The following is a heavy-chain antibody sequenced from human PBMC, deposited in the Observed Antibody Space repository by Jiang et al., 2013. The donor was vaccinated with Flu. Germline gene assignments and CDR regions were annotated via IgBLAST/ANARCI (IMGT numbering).Heavy chain of an antibody. J-gene: IGHJ3*02. D-gene: IGHD3-22*01. CDR3: ARGGYYDSSGYYWGNAFDI. V-gene: IGHV4-59*09. Sequence: SRVTISVDTSKNQFSLKLSSVTAADTAVYYCARGGYYDSSGYYWGNAFDIWGQGTMVTVSS.